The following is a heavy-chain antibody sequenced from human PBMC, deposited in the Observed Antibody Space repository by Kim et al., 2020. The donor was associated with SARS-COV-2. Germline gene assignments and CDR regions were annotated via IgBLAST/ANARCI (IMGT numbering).Heavy chain of an antibody. CDR2: IYYSGST. D-gene: IGHD3-10*01. J-gene: IGHJ4*02. CDR1: GGSISSSSYY. Sequence: SETLSLTCTVSGGSISSSSYYWGWIRQPPGKGLEWIGSIYYSGSTYYNPSLKSRVTISVDTSKNQFSLKLSSVTAADTAVYYCARLSPDTIWFGELGGLNFDYWGQGTLVTVSS. V-gene: IGHV4-39*01. CDR3: ARLSPDTIWFGELGGLNFDY.